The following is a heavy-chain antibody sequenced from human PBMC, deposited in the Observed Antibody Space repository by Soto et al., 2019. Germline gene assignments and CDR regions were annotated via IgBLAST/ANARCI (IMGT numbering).Heavy chain of an antibody. Sequence: GGSLRLSCVTSGFTFSDYYISWLRQAPGKGPECLSYISFNNNTIYYDDSVRGRFTISRDNAKNSVFLQMNRLRVEDTAVYYCARHLGRIEAARFDYWGRGTLVTVSS. V-gene: IGHV3-11*01. J-gene: IGHJ4*02. CDR2: ISFNNNTI. CDR3: ARHLGRIEAARFDY. CDR1: GFTFSDYY. D-gene: IGHD2-15*01.